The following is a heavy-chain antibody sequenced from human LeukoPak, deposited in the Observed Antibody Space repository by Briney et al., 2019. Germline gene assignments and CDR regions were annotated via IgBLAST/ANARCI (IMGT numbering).Heavy chain of an antibody. CDR1: GFTFSDYY. CDR3: ARGQRTGDLDAFDI. D-gene: IGHD4-17*01. V-gene: IGHV3-11*01. CDR2: ISSSGSTI. Sequence: PGGSLRLSCAASGFTFSDYYMSWIRQAPGKGLEWVSYISSSGSTIYYADSVKGRFTISRDNAKNSLYLQMNSLRAEDTAVCYCARGQRTGDLDAFDIWGQGTMVTVSS. J-gene: IGHJ3*02.